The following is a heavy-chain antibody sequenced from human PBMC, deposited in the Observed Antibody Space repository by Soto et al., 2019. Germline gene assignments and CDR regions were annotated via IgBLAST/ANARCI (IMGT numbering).Heavy chain of an antibody. CDR2: ISYDESNK. J-gene: IGHJ4*02. CDR3: AKDRGADGGFDY. D-gene: IGHD6-19*01. CDR1: GFTFSTYG. Sequence: QVQLVESGGGVVQPGRSLRLSCAASGFTFSTYGMTWVRQAPGKGPEWVAVISYDESNKYYADSVKGRFTISRDNSKNTLYLQVNSLRTEDTAVYYCAKDRGADGGFDYWGQGTLVTVSS. V-gene: IGHV3-30*18.